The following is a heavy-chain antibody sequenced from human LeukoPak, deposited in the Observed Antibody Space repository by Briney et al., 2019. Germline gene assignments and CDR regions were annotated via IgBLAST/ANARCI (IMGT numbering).Heavy chain of an antibody. CDR1: GVSISSSNSY. J-gene: IGHJ4*02. CDR3: ARQTGSGLFILP. V-gene: IGHV4-39*01. Sequence: SETLSLTCTVSGVSISSSNSYWGWIRQPPGKGLEWIGSIYYSGNTYYNASLKSQVSISIDTSKSQFSLRFTSVTAADTAVYYCARQTGSGLFILPGGQGTLVTVSS. CDR2: IYYSGNT. D-gene: IGHD3/OR15-3a*01.